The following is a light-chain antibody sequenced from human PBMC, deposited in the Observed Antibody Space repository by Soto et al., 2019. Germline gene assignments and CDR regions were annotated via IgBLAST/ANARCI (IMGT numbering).Light chain of an antibody. CDR1: QSVSSN. J-gene: IGKJ1*01. CDR3: QQYNNWPPWT. V-gene: IGKV3-15*01. CDR2: GAS. Sequence: EIVMTQSPATLSVSPGERATLSCRASQSVSSNLAWYQQKAGQAPRLLIYGASTRATGIPARFSGSGSATEFTLTISSLQSEDFAVYYCQQYNNWPPWTFGQGTKVEIK.